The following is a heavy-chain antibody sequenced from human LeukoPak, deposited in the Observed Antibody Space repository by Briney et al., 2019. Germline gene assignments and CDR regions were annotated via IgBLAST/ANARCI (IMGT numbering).Heavy chain of an antibody. D-gene: IGHD5-12*01. CDR3: ATLAGSGWLRYDYDY. J-gene: IGHJ4*02. CDR1: GGSISSSSYY. V-gene: IGHV4-39*01. CDR2: IYYSGST. Sequence: PSETLSLTCTVSGGSISSSSYYWGWIRQPPGKGLEWIGSIYYSGSTYYNPSLKSRVTISVDTSKNQFSLKLSSVTAADTAVYYCATLAGSGWLRYDYDYWGQGTLVTVSS.